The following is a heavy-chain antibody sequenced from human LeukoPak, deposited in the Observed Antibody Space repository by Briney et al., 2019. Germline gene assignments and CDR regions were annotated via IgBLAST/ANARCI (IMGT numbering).Heavy chain of an antibody. D-gene: IGHD1-14*01. CDR3: TRYNNDHFDY. J-gene: IGHJ4*02. CDR1: GFTFGGYG. CDR2: IAYDGSRA. Sequence: GGSLRLSCAGSGFTFGGYGMHWFRQTPGKGPEWVAVIAYDGSRAFYADSVKGRFTISRDNSKNTMSVQMDDLRAEDAAVYYCTRYNNDHFDYWGQGTLVTVSS. V-gene: IGHV3-33*01.